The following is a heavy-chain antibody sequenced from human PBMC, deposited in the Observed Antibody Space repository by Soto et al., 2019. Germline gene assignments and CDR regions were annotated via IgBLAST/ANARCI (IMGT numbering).Heavy chain of an antibody. J-gene: IGHJ2*01. V-gene: IGHV3-23*01. CDR2: ISGGGDRT. Sequence: EVQLLESGGGLVQPGGSLRLSCVGSGFTFINYAMNWVRQTPGKGLVWDSTISGGGDRTFDADTVKGRFTISRDNSKNTVNLQMNSLRADDTAVYYCARKVLGSTSRPDWWYFDLWGRGTLVTVSS. D-gene: IGHD2-2*01. CDR3: ARKVLGSTSRPDWWYFDL. CDR1: GFTFINYA.